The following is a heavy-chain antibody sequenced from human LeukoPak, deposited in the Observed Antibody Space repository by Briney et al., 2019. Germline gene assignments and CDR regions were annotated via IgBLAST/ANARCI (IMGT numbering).Heavy chain of an antibody. CDR1: GGSISSYY. D-gene: IGHD3-22*01. J-gene: IGHJ4*02. V-gene: IGHV4-39*01. CDR3: ARHGPDYYEACDY. CDR2: IYYSGST. Sequence: SETLSPTCTVSGGSISSYYWGWIRQPPGKGLEWIGSIYYSGSTYYNPSLKSRVTIPVDTSKNQFSLKLSSVTAADTAVYYCARHGPDYYEACDYWGQGTLVTVSS.